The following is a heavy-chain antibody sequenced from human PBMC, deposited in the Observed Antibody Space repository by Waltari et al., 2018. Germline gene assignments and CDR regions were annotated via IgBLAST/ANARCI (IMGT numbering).Heavy chain of an antibody. V-gene: IGHV4-39*01. Sequence: QLQLQESGPGLVKPSETLSLTCTVSGGSISSRSYYWGWIRQPPGKGLEWIGSIYYSGSTYYNPSLKSRVTISVDTSKNQFSLKLSSVTAADTAVYYCARCGYKSAHYMDVWGKGTTVTVSS. CDR2: IYYSGST. D-gene: IGHD5-18*01. CDR1: GGSISSRSYY. J-gene: IGHJ6*03. CDR3: ARCGYKSAHYMDV.